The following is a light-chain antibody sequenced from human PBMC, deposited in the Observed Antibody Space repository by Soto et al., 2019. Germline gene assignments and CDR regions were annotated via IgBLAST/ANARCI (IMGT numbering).Light chain of an antibody. Sequence: EVVFPPSPVHPSLSPGERATLSFRASQSVSNNYLAWYQQKPGQAPRLLIYGASNRATGIPDRFSGSGSGTDFTLTISRLEPEDFAVYYCQQYGSSGTFGQGTKVDIK. J-gene: IGKJ1*01. CDR3: QQYGSSGT. CDR2: GAS. V-gene: IGKV3-20*01. CDR1: QSVSNNY.